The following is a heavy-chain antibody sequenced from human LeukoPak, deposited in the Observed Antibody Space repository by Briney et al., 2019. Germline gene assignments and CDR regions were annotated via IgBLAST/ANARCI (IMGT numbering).Heavy chain of an antibody. CDR2: ISGSGGNT. Sequence: GGSLRLSCAASGFTFSSYAMNWIRQAPGKGLEWVSGISGSGGNTYYADSVKGRFTISRDNSKNSLYLQMNSLRAEDTAVYYCVTTSGGVYWGQGTLVTVSS. CDR3: VTTSGGVY. J-gene: IGHJ4*02. D-gene: IGHD3-16*01. CDR1: GFTFSSYA. V-gene: IGHV3-23*01.